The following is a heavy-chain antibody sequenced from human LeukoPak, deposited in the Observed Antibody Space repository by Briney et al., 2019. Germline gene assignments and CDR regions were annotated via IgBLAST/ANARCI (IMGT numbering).Heavy chain of an antibody. D-gene: IGHD3-3*01. CDR3: ARGFDFWSGSSDY. V-gene: IGHV4-39*07. J-gene: IGHJ4*02. CDR2: IYYSGST. CDR1: GGSISSSSYY. Sequence: NPSETLSLTCTVSGGSISSSSYYWGWIRQPPGKGLEWIGSIYYSGSTYYNPSLKSRVTISVDTSKNQFSLKLSSVTAADTAVYYCARGFDFWSGSSDYWGQGTLVTVSS.